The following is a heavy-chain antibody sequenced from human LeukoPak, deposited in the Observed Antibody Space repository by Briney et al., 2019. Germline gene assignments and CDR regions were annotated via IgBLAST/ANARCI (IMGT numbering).Heavy chain of an antibody. Sequence: EWVSYISSSSSTIYYADSVKGRFTISRDNAKNSLYLQMNSLRAEDTAVYYCARDWMVYFDYWGQGTLVTVSS. J-gene: IGHJ4*02. D-gene: IGHD2-2*03. CDR3: ARDWMVYFDY. CDR2: ISSSSSTI. V-gene: IGHV3-48*01.